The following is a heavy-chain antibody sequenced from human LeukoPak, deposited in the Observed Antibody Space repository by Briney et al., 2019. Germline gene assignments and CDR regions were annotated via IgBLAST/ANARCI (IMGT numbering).Heavy chain of an antibody. J-gene: IGHJ4*02. CDR2: IKYDGSKT. Sequence: PGGSLRLSCAASGFTFSTYALHWVRQAPGKGLEWVAAIKYDGSKTHYADSVKGRFTISRDNSKDTLYLQMNGLRADDTAVYYCARDGITPPGIFNFDYWGQGTLVTVSS. CDR1: GFTFSTYA. D-gene: IGHD2-21*01. CDR3: ARDGITPPGIFNFDY. V-gene: IGHV3-30-3*01.